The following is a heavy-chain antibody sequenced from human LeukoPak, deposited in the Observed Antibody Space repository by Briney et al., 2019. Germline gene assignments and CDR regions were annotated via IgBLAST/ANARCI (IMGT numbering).Heavy chain of an antibody. CDR2: ISSSADTM. CDR1: GFTFSDHY. V-gene: IGHV3-11*01. J-gene: IGHJ4*02. CDR3: ARDDGYLQFEY. Sequence: GGSLRLSCAASGFTFSDHYMTWLRQAPGKGLEWISYISSSADTMYYADSVKGRFTISRDNAKNSLYLQMNSLRAEDTAVYYCARDDGYLQFEYWGQGTLVTVSS. D-gene: IGHD6-25*01.